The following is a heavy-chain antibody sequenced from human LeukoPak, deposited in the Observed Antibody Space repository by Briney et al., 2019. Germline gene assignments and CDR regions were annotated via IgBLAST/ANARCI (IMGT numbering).Heavy chain of an antibody. CDR1: GGSISSLY. CDR3: ARHRAYSSSSPFDY. CDR2: IDYTGST. D-gene: IGHD6-6*01. Sequence: SETLSLTCSVSGGSISSLYWSWIRQPPGTGLEWIGYIDYTGSTNYNPSLKSRVSMFVDMSKNQFSLSLSSVTAADTAVYYCARHRAYSSSSPFDYWGQGTLVTVSS. V-gene: IGHV4-59*08. J-gene: IGHJ4*02.